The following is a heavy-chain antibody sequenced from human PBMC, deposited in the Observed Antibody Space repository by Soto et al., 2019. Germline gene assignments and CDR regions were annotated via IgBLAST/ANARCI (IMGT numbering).Heavy chain of an antibody. J-gene: IGHJ4*02. CDR1: GFTVSTYS. CDR2: VYSGGTT. V-gene: IGHV3-66*01. CDR3: ARGRSASSDFDS. D-gene: IGHD3-10*01. Sequence: EVQLVESGGGLVQPGGSLRLSCAASGFTVSTYSMNWVRQAPGEGREWVSVVYSGGTTYYADSVRGRFTISRDNSKSTLFLQMNSLRAEDTAVYYCARGRSASSDFDSWGQGTLVTVSS.